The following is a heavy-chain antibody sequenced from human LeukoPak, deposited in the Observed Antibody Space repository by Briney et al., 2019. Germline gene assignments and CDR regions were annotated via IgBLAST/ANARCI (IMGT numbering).Heavy chain of an antibody. CDR1: GGSISSSSYY. Sequence: SETLSLTCTVSGGSISSSSYYWGWIRQPPGKGLEWIGGIYYSGSTYYNPSLKSRVTISVDTSKNQFSLQLSSVTAADTAAYYCARHLLSSYHYDSGGAYFDYWGQGTLVTVSS. V-gene: IGHV4-39*01. D-gene: IGHD3-22*01. J-gene: IGHJ4*02. CDR3: ARHLLSSYHYDSGGAYFDY. CDR2: IYYSGST.